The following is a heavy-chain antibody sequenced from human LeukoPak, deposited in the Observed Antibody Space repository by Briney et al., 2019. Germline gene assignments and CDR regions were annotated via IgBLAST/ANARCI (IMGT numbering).Heavy chain of an antibody. D-gene: IGHD6-25*01. CDR3: ARESSGYYFDY. CDR2: VFPGGST. Sequence: PGGSLRLSCAASGFTLDNTYMNWVRQAPGKGLEWVSVVFPGGSTYYADSVKGRFAISRDKSKNTVYLQMNSLRAEDTAVYYCARESSGYYFDYWGQGALVTVSS. J-gene: IGHJ4*02. CDR1: GFTLDNTY. V-gene: IGHV3-53*01.